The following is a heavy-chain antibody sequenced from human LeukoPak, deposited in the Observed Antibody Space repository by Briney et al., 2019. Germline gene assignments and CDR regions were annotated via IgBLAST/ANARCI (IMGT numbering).Heavy chain of an antibody. CDR1: GFTFSEYW. CDR3: ARDGYLDY. D-gene: IGHD5-18*01. V-gene: IGHV3-7*03. J-gene: IGHJ4*02. Sequence: PGGSLRLSCAASGFTFSEYWMAWVRQAPGRGLEWVAHMKRDRRDKNYVDPVKGRFTISRDNAKNSVHLQMNSLRAEDTATYYCARDGYLDYWGQGTLVTVSS. CDR2: MKRDRRDK.